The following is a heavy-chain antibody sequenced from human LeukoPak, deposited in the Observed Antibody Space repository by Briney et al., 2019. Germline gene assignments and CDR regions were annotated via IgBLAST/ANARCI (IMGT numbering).Heavy chain of an antibody. Sequence: SETLSLTCTVSGDSFSSSSYYWAWLRRPPGKGLEWIGSFYYDGTTYYSPSLKSRATVSLDTSKNQFYVTLTSVSAADTAVYYCGRRAHLGMPIWGQGTLVTVSS. CDR2: FYYDGTT. D-gene: IGHD2-2*01. J-gene: IGHJ3*02. V-gene: IGHV4-39*01. CDR1: GDSFSSSSYY. CDR3: GRRAHLGMPI.